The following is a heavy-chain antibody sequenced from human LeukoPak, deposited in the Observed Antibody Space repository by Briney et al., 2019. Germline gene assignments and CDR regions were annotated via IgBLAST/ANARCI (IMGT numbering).Heavy chain of an antibody. J-gene: IGHJ4*02. V-gene: IGHV4-59*01. D-gene: IGHD3-3*01. Sequence: SETLSLTCTVSGGSISSYYWSWIRQPPGKGLESIGYIYYSGSTNYNPSLKSRVTISVDTSKNQFSLKLSSVTAADTAVYYCAREGSYYDFWSGFIYWGQGTLVTVSS. CDR2: IYYSGST. CDR1: GGSISSYY. CDR3: AREGSYYDFWSGFIY.